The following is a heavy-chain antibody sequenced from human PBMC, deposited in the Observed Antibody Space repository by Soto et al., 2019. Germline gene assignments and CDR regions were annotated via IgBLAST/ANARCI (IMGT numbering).Heavy chain of an antibody. V-gene: IGHV1-18*01. Sequence: SVKVSCKASGYTFTRFGIGCVLQSPLQGLDYMGCITVYNGNTNYAQKFQDRVTMTVDTSTNTAYMELRSLKSADTGVYYCARWLQLRPLDYWGQGTLVTVSS. J-gene: IGHJ4*02. CDR2: ITVYNGNT. D-gene: IGHD5-12*01. CDR3: ARWLQLRPLDY. CDR1: GYTFTRFG.